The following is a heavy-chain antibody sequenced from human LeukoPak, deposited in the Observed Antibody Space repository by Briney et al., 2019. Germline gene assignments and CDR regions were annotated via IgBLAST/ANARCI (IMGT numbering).Heavy chain of an antibody. J-gene: IGHJ4*02. CDR3: ARGPPGY. CDR1: GGSISSDY. Sequence: SETLSLTCTVSGGSISSDYWSWIRQPPGKGLEWIAYIHYSGRTNSNPTLNSRVTISVDMSKNQFSLKLISVTAADTAVYYCARGPPGYWGQGTLVTVSS. CDR2: IHYSGRT. V-gene: IGHV4-59*08.